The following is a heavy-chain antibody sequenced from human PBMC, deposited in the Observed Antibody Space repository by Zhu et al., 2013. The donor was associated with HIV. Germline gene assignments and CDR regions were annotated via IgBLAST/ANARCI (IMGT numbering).Heavy chain of an antibody. V-gene: IGHV1-69*01. Sequence: QVQLVQSGAEVRKPGSSVKVSCKASGGTFSTSVISWVRQAPGQGLEWMGGIIPVFGTTNHAQKFQGRVRITADESTSTAYMELSSLKSEDTAVYYCARELEEHVFAYWGQGTLIIVSS. CDR1: GGTFSTSV. J-gene: IGHJ4*02. CDR2: IIPVFGTT. CDR3: ARELEEHVFAY.